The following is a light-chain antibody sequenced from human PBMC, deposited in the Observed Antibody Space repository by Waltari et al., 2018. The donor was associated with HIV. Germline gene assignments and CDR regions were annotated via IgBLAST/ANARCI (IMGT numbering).Light chain of an antibody. J-gene: IGKJ2*01. V-gene: IGKV3-15*01. CDR1: QNITSN. CDR3: HQYNNWPQT. Sequence: IVMTQSPATLSVSPGERATLSCRTSQNITSNLAWYQQKPGQAPSLLIYGASARDTGIPARFSGSGSGTEFILTISSLQSEDFAVYYCHQYNNWPQTFGQGTKLEIK. CDR2: GAS.